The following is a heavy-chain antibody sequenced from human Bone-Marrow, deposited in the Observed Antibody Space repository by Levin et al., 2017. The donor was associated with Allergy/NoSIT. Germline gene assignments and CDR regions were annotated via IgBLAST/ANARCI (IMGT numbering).Heavy chain of an antibody. J-gene: IGHJ5*02. Sequence: KVSCKASGYSFTTHWIGWVRQMPERGLEWMGIIYPGDSDTRYSPSFQGQVTISADKSTSTAYLQWNSLKASDSAMYYCAKRGGTGPNFNWFDPWGQGTLVTVSS. CDR2: IYPGDSDT. V-gene: IGHV5-51*01. CDR1: GYSFTTHW. CDR3: AKRGGTGPNFNWFDP. D-gene: IGHD2-8*02.